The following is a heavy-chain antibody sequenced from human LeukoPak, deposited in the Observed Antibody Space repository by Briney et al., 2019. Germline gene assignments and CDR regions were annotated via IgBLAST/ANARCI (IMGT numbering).Heavy chain of an antibody. D-gene: IGHD2-21*01. J-gene: IGHJ3*02. CDR2: ISGSGGST. Sequence: PAGGSLRLSCAASGFTFSSYWMIWVRQAPGKGLEWVSAISGSGGSTYYADSVKGRFTISRDNSKNTLYLQMNSLRAEDTAVYYCARPSSYSIRAAFDIWGQGTMVTVSS. CDR3: ARPSSYSIRAAFDI. CDR1: GFTFSSYW. V-gene: IGHV3-23*01.